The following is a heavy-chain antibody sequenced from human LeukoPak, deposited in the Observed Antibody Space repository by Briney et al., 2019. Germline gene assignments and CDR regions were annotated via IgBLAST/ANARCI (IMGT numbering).Heavy chain of an antibody. CDR3: ASGPGIAANDAFDI. CDR1: GGSISSSSYY. CDR2: IYYSGST. Sequence: PSETLSLTCTVSGGSISSSSYYWGWIRQPPGKGLEWIGSIYYSGSTYYNPSLKSRVTISVDTSKNQFSLKLSSVTAADTAVYYCASGPGIAANDAFDIWGQGTMVTVSS. D-gene: IGHD6-13*01. J-gene: IGHJ3*02. V-gene: IGHV4-39*07.